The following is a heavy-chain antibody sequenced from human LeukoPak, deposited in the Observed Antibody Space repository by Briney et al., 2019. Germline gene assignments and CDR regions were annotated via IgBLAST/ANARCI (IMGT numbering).Heavy chain of an antibody. Sequence: GGSQRLSCTASGFIFGDYAMSWVRQAPGKGLEWVGFIRSKAYGGTTEYAASVKGRFTISRDDSKSIVYLQMTTLKTEDTAVYYCTRAAKYQLLRRTAEYLQHWGQGTLVTVSS. J-gene: IGHJ1*01. D-gene: IGHD2-2*01. CDR2: IRSKAYGGTT. V-gene: IGHV3-49*04. CDR1: GFIFGDYA. CDR3: TRAAKYQLLRRTAEYLQH.